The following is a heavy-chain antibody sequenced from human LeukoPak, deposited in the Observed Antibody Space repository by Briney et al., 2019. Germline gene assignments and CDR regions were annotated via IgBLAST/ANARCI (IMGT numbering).Heavy chain of an antibody. J-gene: IGHJ5*02. CDR1: GGSISSGGYY. V-gene: IGHV4-31*03. CDR3: ASQYSSSWYNSNWFDP. Sequence: SQTLSLTCTVSGGSISSGGYYWRWIRQHPGKGLEWIGYIYYSGSTYYNPSLKSRVTISVDTSKNQFSLKLSSVTAADTAVYYCASQYSSSWYNSNWFDPWGQGTLVTVSS. D-gene: IGHD6-13*01. CDR2: IYYSGST.